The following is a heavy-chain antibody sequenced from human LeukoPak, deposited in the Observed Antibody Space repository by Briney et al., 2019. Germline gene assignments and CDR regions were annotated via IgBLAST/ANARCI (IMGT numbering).Heavy chain of an antibody. Sequence: PGGSLRLSCAASGFTFSSYWMSWVRQAPGKGLEWVANIKQDGSEKYYVDSVKGRFTISRDNAKNSLYLQMNSLRAEDTAVYYCAKVKPSRVVGGDFDYWGQGTLVTVSS. D-gene: IGHD2-15*01. CDR3: AKVKPSRVVGGDFDY. CDR1: GFTFSSYW. CDR2: IKQDGSEK. V-gene: IGHV3-7*03. J-gene: IGHJ4*02.